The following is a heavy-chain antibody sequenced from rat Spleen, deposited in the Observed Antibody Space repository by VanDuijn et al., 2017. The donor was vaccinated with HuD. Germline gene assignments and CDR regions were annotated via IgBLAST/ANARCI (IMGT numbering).Heavy chain of an antibody. Sequence: EVQLVESGGGLVQPGRSMKLSCVASGFTFSDYYMAWVRQAPKKGLEGVASISYEGSATYYGDPVKGRFTIPRDNAKSTLYLQMNSLRSEDTATYYCARHSAAPVYVMDAWGQGASVTVSS. CDR1: GFTFSDYY. CDR2: ISYEGSAT. CDR3: ARHSAAPVYVMDA. D-gene: IGHD3-1*01. V-gene: IGHV5-22*01. J-gene: IGHJ4*01.